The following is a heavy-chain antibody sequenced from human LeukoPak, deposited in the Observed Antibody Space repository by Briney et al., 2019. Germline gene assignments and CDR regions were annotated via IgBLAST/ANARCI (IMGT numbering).Heavy chain of an antibody. J-gene: IGHJ4*02. CDR3: ARETSNYYYFDS. CDR1: EGTFSSYG. D-gene: IGHD4-11*01. Sequence: SVKVSCKASEGTFSSYGINWVRQAPGQGLEWMGGIVPMYGTRNYAQKFQGRVIITADESTTTAYMELRSLRSEDTAVYYCARETSNYYYFDSWGQGTLVTVSS. V-gene: IGHV1-69*13. CDR2: IVPMYGTR.